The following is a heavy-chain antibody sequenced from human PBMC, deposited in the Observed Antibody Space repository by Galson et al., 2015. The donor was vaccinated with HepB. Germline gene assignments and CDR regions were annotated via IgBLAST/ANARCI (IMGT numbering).Heavy chain of an antibody. CDR2: ISYSSSNI. CDR3: ASAYYYDSSAYSFDY. Sequence: SLRLSCAASGFTFSTHSMNWVRQAPGKGLEWVASISYSSSNIYYTDSVKGRFTISRDNAKNSLYLQMNSLRAEDTAVYYCASAYYYDSSAYSFDYWGQGTLVTVSS. CDR1: GFTFSTHS. J-gene: IGHJ4*02. V-gene: IGHV3-21*01. D-gene: IGHD3-22*01.